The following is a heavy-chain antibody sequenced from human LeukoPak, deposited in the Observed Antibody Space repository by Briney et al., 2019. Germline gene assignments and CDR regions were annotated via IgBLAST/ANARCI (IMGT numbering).Heavy chain of an antibody. J-gene: IGHJ4*02. Sequence: QSGGSLRLPCAASGFTFSSYGMNWVRQAPGKGLEWVSYISSSSSTIYYADSVKGRFTISRDNAKNSLYLQMNSLRAEDPAVYYCANGGPLKNEGRYCSGGSCYVWGQGTLVTVSS. CDR1: GFTFSSYG. D-gene: IGHD2-15*01. CDR3: ANGGPLKNEGRYCSGGSCYV. V-gene: IGHV3-48*01. CDR2: ISSSSSTI.